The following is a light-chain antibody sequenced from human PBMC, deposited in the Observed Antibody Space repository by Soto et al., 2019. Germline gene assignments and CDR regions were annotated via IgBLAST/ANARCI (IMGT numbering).Light chain of an antibody. Sequence: DIQMTQSPSSLSASVGDTVTLTCRASQSVDNYLKWYQQKPGKAPGLLIYAASTLQGGVPSRFSASGSGPDFNLTISRQQPEDFATYYCQQDLRPPLTFRPGTKVDIK. CDR1: QSVDNY. CDR2: AAS. CDR3: QQDLRPPLT. J-gene: IGKJ3*01. V-gene: IGKV1-39*01.